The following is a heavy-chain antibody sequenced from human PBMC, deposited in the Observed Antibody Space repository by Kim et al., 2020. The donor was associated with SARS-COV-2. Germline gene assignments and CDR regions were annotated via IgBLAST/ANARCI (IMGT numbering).Heavy chain of an antibody. CDR1: GDSLTNFY. V-gene: IGHV4-59*08. CDR2: IYDNGHT. D-gene: IGHD3-10*01. Sequence: SETLSLTCSVSGDSLTNFYWSWVRRAPGKGLEWIAYIYDNGHTNYSPSFRSRAAVSIDSSRNDFYLSLWSLTAADTATYFCARLQRHPHSGSSFNWYFDL. J-gene: IGHJ2*01. CDR3: ARLQRHPHSGSSFNWYFDL.